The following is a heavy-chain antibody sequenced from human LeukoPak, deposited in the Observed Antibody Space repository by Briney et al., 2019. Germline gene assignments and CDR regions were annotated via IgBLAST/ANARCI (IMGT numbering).Heavy chain of an antibody. J-gene: IGHJ4*02. CDR3: ARDSKLTPFDY. V-gene: IGHV3-30*04. D-gene: IGHD2-15*01. CDR1: GFTFSSYA. Sequence: GGSLRPSCAASGFTFSSYAMHWVRQAPGKGLEWVAVISYDGSNKYYADSVKGRFTISRDNSKNTLYLQMNSLRAEDTAVYYCARDSKLTPFDYWGQGTLVTVSS. CDR2: ISYDGSNK.